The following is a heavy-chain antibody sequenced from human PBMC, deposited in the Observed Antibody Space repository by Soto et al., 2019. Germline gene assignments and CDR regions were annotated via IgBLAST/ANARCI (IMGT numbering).Heavy chain of an antibody. Sequence: QVQLVESGGGVVQPGRSLRLSCAVSGFTFSSYGMNWVRQAPGKGLEWEAAIYYDGSNKYYADSVRGRFTISRDNFKNTLYLHMNSLRAEDTAVYYCARDSKDDSSGYYAGFDYWGQGTLVTVSS. CDR2: IYYDGSNK. D-gene: IGHD3-22*01. V-gene: IGHV3-33*01. CDR3: ARDSKDDSSGYYAGFDY. CDR1: GFTFSSYG. J-gene: IGHJ4*02.